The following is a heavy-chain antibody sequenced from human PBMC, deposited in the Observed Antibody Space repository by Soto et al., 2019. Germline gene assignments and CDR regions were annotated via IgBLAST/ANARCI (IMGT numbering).Heavy chain of an antibody. CDR2: IRDRAYNYAT. CDR1: GFVFKDSS. J-gene: IGHJ4*02. CDR3: TRLRSASQDY. Sequence: EVLLVESGGGLVQPGGSLKLSCEASGFVFKDSSIHWVRQASGKGLEWVGRIRDRAYNYATAYAASVKGRFTISRDDSNNKAYLQMDSLKTEDTAIYDCTRLRSASQDYCGQGNLGTVSS. V-gene: IGHV3-73*01.